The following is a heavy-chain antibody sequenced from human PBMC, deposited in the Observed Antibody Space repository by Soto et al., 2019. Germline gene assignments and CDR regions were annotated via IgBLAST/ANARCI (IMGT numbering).Heavy chain of an antibody. CDR2: ISYNGIDK. J-gene: IGHJ4*02. Sequence: QMHLVESGGGLVQPAMSLRLSCAVSGVTLTNHGIHWVRQAPGKGLEWVADISYNGIDKWYVDSVKGRFTISRDNFGDKAYLQMNGLRPEDTAVYYCASGEGQNGHDTRFDHWGQGTLVTVSS. D-gene: IGHD5-12*01. CDR3: ASGEGQNGHDTRFDH. CDR1: GVTLTNHG. V-gene: IGHV3-30*03.